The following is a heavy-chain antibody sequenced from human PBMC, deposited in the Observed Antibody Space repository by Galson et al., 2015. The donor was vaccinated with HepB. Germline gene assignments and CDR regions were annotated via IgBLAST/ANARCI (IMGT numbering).Heavy chain of an antibody. V-gene: IGHV1-2*02. Sequence: SVKVSCKASGYTFTGYCMHWVRQAPGQGLEWMGWINPNSGGTNYAQKFQGRVTMTRDTSISTAYMELSRLRSDDTAVYYCARDNLGFKGGSYFGVNWFDPWGQGTLVTVSS. CDR2: INPNSGGT. D-gene: IGHD1-26*01. CDR1: GYTFTGYC. J-gene: IGHJ5*02. CDR3: ARDNLGFKGGSYFGVNWFDP.